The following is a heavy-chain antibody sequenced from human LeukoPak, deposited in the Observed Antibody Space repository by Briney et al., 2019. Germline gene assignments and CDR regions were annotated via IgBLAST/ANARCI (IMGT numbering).Heavy chain of an antibody. V-gene: IGHV4-34*01. CDR3: ARGRGGYSYGLFDY. Sequence: SETLSLTCAVYGGSFSGYYWSWIRQPPGKGLEWIGEINHSGSTNYNPSLKSRVTISVDTSKNQFSLKLSSMTAADTAVYYCARGRGGYSYGLFDYWGQGTLVTVSS. D-gene: IGHD5-18*01. CDR1: GGSFSGYY. J-gene: IGHJ4*02. CDR2: INHSGST.